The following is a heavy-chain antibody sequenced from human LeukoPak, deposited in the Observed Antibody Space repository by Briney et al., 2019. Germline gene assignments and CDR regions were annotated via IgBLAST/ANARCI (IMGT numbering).Heavy chain of an antibody. V-gene: IGHV4-34*01. CDR2: INHSGST. Sequence: SETLSLTCAVYGGSFSGYYWSWIRQPPGKGLEWIGEINHSGSTNYNPSLKSRVTISVDTSKNQFSLKLSSVTAADTAVYYCARDVSYGSYLDYWGQGTLVTVS. CDR3: ARDVSYGSYLDY. J-gene: IGHJ4*02. CDR1: GGSFSGYY. D-gene: IGHD3-16*01.